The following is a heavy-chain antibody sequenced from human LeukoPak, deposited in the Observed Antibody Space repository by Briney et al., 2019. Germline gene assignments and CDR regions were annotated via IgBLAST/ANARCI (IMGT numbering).Heavy chain of an antibody. D-gene: IGHD5-18*01. J-gene: IGHJ4*02. V-gene: IGHV3-30*02. CDR1: GFTFSSYV. CDR2: IRYDGSYK. CDR3: AKDPRDHSYGWSWRYFDY. Sequence: QAGGSLRLSCAASGFTFSSYVMHWVRQAPGKGLEWVAFIRYDGSYKYYSDSVKGRFTISRDNSKNTLYLQMNSLRPEDTAVYYCAKDPRDHSYGWSWRYFDYWGQGTLVTVSP.